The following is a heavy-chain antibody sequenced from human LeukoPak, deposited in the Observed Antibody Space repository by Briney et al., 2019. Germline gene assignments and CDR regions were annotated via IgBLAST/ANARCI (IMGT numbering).Heavy chain of an antibody. CDR2: INIGGSV. Sequence: GGSLRLSCAASGFPFTNNYMSWVRQAPGKGLEWVSVINIGGSVSYADSVKGRFTISRDNSNSTLYLQMNSLRVEDTAVYYCARVRRQVGSRWFDSWGQGTLVTVSS. CDR3: ARVRRQVGSRWFDS. V-gene: IGHV3-53*01. D-gene: IGHD1-26*01. J-gene: IGHJ5*01. CDR1: GFPFTNNY.